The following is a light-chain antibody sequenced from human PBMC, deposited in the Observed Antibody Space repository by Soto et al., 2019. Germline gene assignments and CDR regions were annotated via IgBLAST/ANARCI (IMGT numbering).Light chain of an antibody. V-gene: IGKV1-39*01. CDR1: QTISTF. CDR3: QQGFSYPWT. Sequence: DIQMTQSPSSLSASVGDRVTITCRASQTISTFLNWYQKRPGKAPRLLIYGASTLQSGVPSRFNGSGSGTEFTLTLGSLQLEDFAIYACQQGFSYPWTFGQGTKVEIK. J-gene: IGKJ1*01. CDR2: GAS.